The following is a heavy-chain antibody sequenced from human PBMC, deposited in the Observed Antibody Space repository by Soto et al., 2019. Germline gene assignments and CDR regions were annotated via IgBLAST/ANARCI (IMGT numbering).Heavy chain of an antibody. J-gene: IGHJ2*01. CDR3: ARDQGREYYDSSGYRNCWDL. D-gene: IGHD3-22*01. CDR1: GFTFSSYS. CDR2: ISSSSSTI. V-gene: IGHV3-48*02. Sequence: PGGSLRLSCAASGFTFSSYSMNWVRQAPGKGLEWVSYISSSSSTIYYADSVKGRFTISRDNAKNSLYLQMNSLRDEDTAVYYCARDQGREYYDSSGYRNCWDLWGRGTLVTVSS.